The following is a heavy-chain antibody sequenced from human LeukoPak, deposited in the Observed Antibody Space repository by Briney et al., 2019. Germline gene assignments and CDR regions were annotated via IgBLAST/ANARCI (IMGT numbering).Heavy chain of an antibody. CDR3: ASQTGVIDY. CDR2: ISSSSSYI. J-gene: IGHJ4*02. D-gene: IGHD1-1*01. Sequence: GGSLRLSCAASGFTFSSYYMNWVRQAPGKGLEWVSYISSSSSYIYYADSVKGRFTISRDNAKNSLYLQMNSLRAEDTAVYYCASQTGVIDYWGQGTLVTVSS. V-gene: IGHV3-21*01. CDR1: GFTFSSYY.